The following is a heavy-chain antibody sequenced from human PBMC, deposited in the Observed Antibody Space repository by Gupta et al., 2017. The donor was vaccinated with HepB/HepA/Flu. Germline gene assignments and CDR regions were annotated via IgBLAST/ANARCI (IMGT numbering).Heavy chain of an antibody. CDR2: IRGSGGST. D-gene: IGHD6-13*01. CDR1: GFTFSSYA. CDR3: AKEEAKYSSSWYPFDY. J-gene: IGHJ4*02. V-gene: IGHV3-23*01. Sequence: EVQLLESGGGLVQPGGSLRLSCAASGFTFSSYAMSWVRQAPGKGLEWVSAIRGSGGSTYYADSVKGRFTISRDNSKNTLYLQMNSLRAEDTAVYYCAKEEAKYSSSWYPFDYWGQGTLVTVSS.